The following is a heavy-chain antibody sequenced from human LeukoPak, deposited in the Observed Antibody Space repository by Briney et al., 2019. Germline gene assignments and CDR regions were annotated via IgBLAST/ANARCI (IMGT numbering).Heavy chain of an antibody. D-gene: IGHD6-13*01. CDR3: AKGRSSWATNAFDI. J-gene: IGHJ3*02. CDR2: ISWNSGSI. CDR1: GFTFDDYA. Sequence: PGRSLRLSCAASGFTFDDYAMHWVRQAPGKGLEWVSGISWNSGSIGYADSVEGRFTISRDNAKNSLYLQMNSLRAEDTALYYCAKGRSSWATNAFDIWGQGTMVTVSS. V-gene: IGHV3-9*01.